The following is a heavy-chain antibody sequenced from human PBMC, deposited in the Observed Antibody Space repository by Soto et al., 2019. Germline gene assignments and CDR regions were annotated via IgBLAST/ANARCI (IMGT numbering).Heavy chain of an antibody. CDR3: AKGVRQWLVTADFNV. CDR2: VSHDGRNT. D-gene: IGHD6-19*01. V-gene: IGHV3-30*18. CDR1: GFTFSDYA. Sequence: VQLVESGGGVVQPGRSLRLSCAASGFTFSDYAMHWVRQAPGKGLEWVAVVSHDGRNTHYADSVKGRFTIARDSSKNTVSLEMTSLRAEDTAGYYCAKGVRQWLVTADFNVWGQGALVTVSS. J-gene: IGHJ4*02.